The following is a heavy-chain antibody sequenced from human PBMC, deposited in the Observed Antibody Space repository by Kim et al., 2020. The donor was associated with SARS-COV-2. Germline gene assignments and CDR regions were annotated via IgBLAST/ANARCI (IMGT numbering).Heavy chain of an antibody. CDR3: ARHRRSSNWFDP. V-gene: IGHV4-39*01. CDR2: T. J-gene: IGHJ5*02. Sequence: TNDNPSLKSRLTMSVDTSMSQFSLMLSSVTAAETAVYYCARHRRSSNWFDPWGQGTLVTVSS.